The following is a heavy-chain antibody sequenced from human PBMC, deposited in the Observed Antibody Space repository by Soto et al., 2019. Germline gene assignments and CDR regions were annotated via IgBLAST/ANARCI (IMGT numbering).Heavy chain of an antibody. CDR2: ISGSGRTI. Sequence: LRLSCAASGLDFSSEVMCWVRQAPGKGLEWVSSISGSGRTIYHADSMRGRFAISRDNSKNSLYLQLNNLRVDDTAVYYCAKVGPSYYYGMDVWGQGTTVTVSS. CDR1: GLDFSSEV. V-gene: IGHV3-23*01. J-gene: IGHJ6*02. D-gene: IGHD1-26*01. CDR3: AKVGPSYYYGMDV.